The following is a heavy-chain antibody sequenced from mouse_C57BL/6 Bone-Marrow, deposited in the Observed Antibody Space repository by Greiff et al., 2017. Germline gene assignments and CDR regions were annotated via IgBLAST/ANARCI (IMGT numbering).Heavy chain of an antibody. V-gene: IGHV1-59*01. CDR2: IDPSDSYT. J-gene: IGHJ3*01. D-gene: IGHD1-1*01. CDR3: ASHYYGTLAY. Sequence: QVQLQQPGAELVRPGTSVKLSCKASGYTFTSYWMHWVKQRPGQGLEWIGVIDPSDSYTNYNQKFKGKATLTVDTSSSTAYMQLSSLTSEDSAVYYCASHYYGTLAYWGQGTLVTASA. CDR1: GYTFTSYW.